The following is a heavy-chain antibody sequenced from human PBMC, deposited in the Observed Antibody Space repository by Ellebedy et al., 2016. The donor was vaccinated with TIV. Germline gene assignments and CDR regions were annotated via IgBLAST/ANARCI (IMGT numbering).Heavy chain of an antibody. V-gene: IGHV1-18*01. CDR2: VSGYNGNT. CDR1: GYTFMSYS. Sequence: AASVKVSCKASGYTFMSYSIAWARQAPGQGLEWMGWVSGYNGNTNYAQKVQGRVTMTTDTSTNPAYMELRSLTSDDTAVYFCARTSRYAYSSSCDYWGQGTLVTVSS. CDR3: ARTSRYAYSSSCDY. D-gene: IGHD6-13*01. J-gene: IGHJ4*02.